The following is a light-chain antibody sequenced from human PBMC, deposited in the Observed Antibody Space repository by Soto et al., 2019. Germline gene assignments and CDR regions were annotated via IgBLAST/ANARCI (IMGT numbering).Light chain of an antibody. CDR3: QPYNNWPLT. Sequence: EIVMTQSPATLSVSPGERATLSCRASQSISSDLAWFQQKPGQAPRLLIYGASITASGIPARFSGSGSGTEFTLTISSLQSEDFAVYYCQPYNNWPLTFGGGTKVDIK. J-gene: IGKJ4*01. CDR2: GAS. CDR1: QSISSD. V-gene: IGKV3-15*01.